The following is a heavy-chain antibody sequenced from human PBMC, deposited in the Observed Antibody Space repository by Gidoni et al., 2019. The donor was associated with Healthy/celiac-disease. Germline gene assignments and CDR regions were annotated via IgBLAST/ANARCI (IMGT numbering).Heavy chain of an antibody. V-gene: IGHV4-30-4*01. CDR1: GGSISRGDYY. CDR3: ATLYGDYAGSSAFDI. Sequence: QVQLQESGPGLVKPSQTLSLTCTVPGGSISRGDYYWSWVRQPPGKGLEWIGYIYYSGSTYYNPSLKSRVTISVDTSKNQFSLKLSSVTAADTAVYYCATLYGDYAGSSAFDIWGQGTMVTVSS. D-gene: IGHD4-17*01. J-gene: IGHJ3*02. CDR2: IYYSGST.